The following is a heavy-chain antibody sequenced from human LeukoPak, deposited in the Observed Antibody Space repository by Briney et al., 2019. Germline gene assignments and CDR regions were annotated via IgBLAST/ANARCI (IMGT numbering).Heavy chain of an antibody. CDR3: ARGGYCSSTSCHGLDYYYGMDV. CDR2: ISYDGSNK. Sequence: GGSLRLSCAASGFAFRSYAIHWVRQAPGKGLEWVAVISYDGSNKYYADSVKGRFTISRDNSKNTLYLQMNSLRAEDTAVYYCARGGYCSSTSCHGLDYYYGMDVWGQGTTVTVSS. CDR1: GFAFRSYA. V-gene: IGHV3-30-3*01. J-gene: IGHJ6*02. D-gene: IGHD2-2*01.